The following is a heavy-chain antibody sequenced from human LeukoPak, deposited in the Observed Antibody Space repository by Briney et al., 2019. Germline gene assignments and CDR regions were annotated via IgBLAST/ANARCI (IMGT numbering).Heavy chain of an antibody. J-gene: IGHJ6*03. Sequence: KVSCKASGYTFTSYWIGWVRQMPGKGLEWMGIIYPGDPDTRYSPSFQGQVTISADKSISTAYLQWSSLKASDTAMYYCARRSMDYYMDVWGKGTTVTISS. CDR1: GYTFTSYW. CDR3: ARRSMDYYMDV. D-gene: IGHD5-24*01. CDR2: IYPGDPDT. V-gene: IGHV5-51*01.